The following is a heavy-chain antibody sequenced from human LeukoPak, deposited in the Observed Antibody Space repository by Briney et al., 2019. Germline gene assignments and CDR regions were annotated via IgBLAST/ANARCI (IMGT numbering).Heavy chain of an antibody. CDR1: GDSISSGGYY. CDR2: IYYSGNT. J-gene: IGHJ4*02. Sequence: SETLSLTCNVSGDSISSGGYYWGWIRQPPGKGLEWIGSIYYSGNTNYNPSLKSRITISVDTSRNQFSLKLTSVTAADTAAYYCARLPPKKDLGHKKIDGFGHWGQGTLVTVSP. CDR3: ARLPPKKDLGHKKIDGFGH. V-gene: IGHV4-39*01. D-gene: IGHD3-16*01.